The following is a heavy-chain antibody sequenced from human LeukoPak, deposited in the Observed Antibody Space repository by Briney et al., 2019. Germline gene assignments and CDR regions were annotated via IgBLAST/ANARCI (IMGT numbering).Heavy chain of an antibody. D-gene: IGHD4-23*01. CDR2: IYSGGST. J-gene: IGHJ4*02. CDR3: ARDYGGNIRGYFDN. CDR1: GFTVSSNY. V-gene: IGHV3-66*01. Sequence: GGSLRLSCAASGFTVSSNYMSWVRQAPGKGLEWVSVIYSGGSTYYADSVKGRFTISRDNSKNTLYLHMNSLRVEDTAVYYCARDYGGNIRGYFDNWGQGTLVTVSS.